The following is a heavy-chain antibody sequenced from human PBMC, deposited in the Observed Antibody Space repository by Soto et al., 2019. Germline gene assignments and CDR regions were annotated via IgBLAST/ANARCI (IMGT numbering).Heavy chain of an antibody. D-gene: IGHD2-15*01. CDR1: GFSFSTFS. J-gene: IGHJ6*02. V-gene: IGHV3-21*01. Sequence: EVRLVESGGGLVKPGGSLRLSCAASGFSFSTFSMNWVRQAPGKGLEWVSSISISSTYINYADSVKGRFTISRDDAKNSLYLQMNSLRAEDTAVYYCARLISCSGGTCYSDYYYYGMDVWGQGTTVTVSS. CDR2: ISISSTYI. CDR3: ARLISCSGGTCYSDYYYYGMDV.